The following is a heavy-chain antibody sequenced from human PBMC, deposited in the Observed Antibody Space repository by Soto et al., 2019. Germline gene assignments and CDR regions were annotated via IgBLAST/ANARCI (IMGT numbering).Heavy chain of an antibody. CDR2: INAGNGNT. Sequence: QVQLVQSGAEVKKPGASVKVSCKASGYTFTSYVMHWVRQAPGQRLEWMGWINAGNGNTKYSQKFQGRVTITRDTSASTAYMELSSLRSEDTAVYYCASADGDPTYPYGMDVWGQGTTVTVSS. V-gene: IGHV1-3*01. J-gene: IGHJ6*02. CDR1: GYTFTSYV. D-gene: IGHD4-17*01. CDR3: ASADGDPTYPYGMDV.